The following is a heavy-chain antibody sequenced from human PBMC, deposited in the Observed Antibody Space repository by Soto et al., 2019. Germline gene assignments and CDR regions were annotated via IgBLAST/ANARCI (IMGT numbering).Heavy chain of an antibody. J-gene: IGHJ3*01. CDR1: GFTFSSND. CDR2: IYSGGST. V-gene: IGHV3-53*01. D-gene: IGHD3-10*01. CDR3: ATRPALHGAP. Sequence: EVQLVESGGGLIQPGGSLRLSCAASGFTFSSNDMNWVRQAPGKGLEWVSLIYSGGSTYYADSVKGRFTISRDNSKNTLYLQMSSLRADDTAVYHCATRPALHGAPWGQGTMVTVSS.